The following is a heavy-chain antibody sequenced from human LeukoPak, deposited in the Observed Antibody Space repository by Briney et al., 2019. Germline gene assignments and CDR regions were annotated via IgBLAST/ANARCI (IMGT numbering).Heavy chain of an antibody. CDR1: GFTFSDHF. CDR2: SRNKAKSYTT. Sequence: TGGSLRLSCAVSGFTFSDHFLDWVRQAPGKGLEWVGRSRNKAKSYTTEYAASVKGRFTISRDESKNSLYLQMNSLKTEDTAVFYCVRVGSVAGSDYLDYWGQGTPVTVSS. CDR3: VRVGSVAGSDYLDY. V-gene: IGHV3-72*01. D-gene: IGHD6-19*01. J-gene: IGHJ4*02.